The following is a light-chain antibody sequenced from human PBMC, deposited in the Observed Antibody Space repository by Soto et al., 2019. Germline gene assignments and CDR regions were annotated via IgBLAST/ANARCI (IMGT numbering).Light chain of an antibody. CDR3: TSYAGGNNV. J-gene: IGLJ1*01. CDR2: EVN. V-gene: IGLV2-8*01. Sequence: QSALTQPPSASGSPGQSVTISCTGTSSDVGGYNYFSWYQQYPDKVPKLMIYEVNKRPSGVPDRFSGSKSGNTASLTISGLQADDEADYYCTSYAGGNNVFGTGTKLTVL. CDR1: SSDVGGYNY.